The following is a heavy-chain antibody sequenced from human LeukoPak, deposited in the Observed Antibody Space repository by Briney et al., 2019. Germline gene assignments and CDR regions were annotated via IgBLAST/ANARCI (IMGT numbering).Heavy chain of an antibody. CDR1: GGSISSGDYY. Sequence: SETLSLTCTVSGGSISSGDYYWSWIRQPPGKGLEWIGCIYYRGSTYYNPSLKSRVTISVDTSKNQFSLKLSSVTAADTAVYYCARHVPYCSSTSCSIYYFDYWGQGTLVTVSS. D-gene: IGHD2-2*01. V-gene: IGHV4-39*01. J-gene: IGHJ4*02. CDR3: ARHVPYCSSTSCSIYYFDY. CDR2: IYYRGST.